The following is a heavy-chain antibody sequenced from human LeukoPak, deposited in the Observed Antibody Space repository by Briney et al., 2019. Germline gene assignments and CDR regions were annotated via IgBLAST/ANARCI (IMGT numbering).Heavy chain of an antibody. J-gene: IGHJ4*02. V-gene: IGHV4-34*01. D-gene: IGHD2-15*01. CDR2: INHSGST. Sequence: SETLSLTCAVYGGSFSGYYWSWIRQPPGKGLEWIGEINHSGSTNYNLSLKSRVTISVDTSKNQFSLKLSSVTAADTAVYYCASSSWWAVYWGQGTLVTVSS. CDR3: ASSSWWAVY. CDR1: GGSFSGYY.